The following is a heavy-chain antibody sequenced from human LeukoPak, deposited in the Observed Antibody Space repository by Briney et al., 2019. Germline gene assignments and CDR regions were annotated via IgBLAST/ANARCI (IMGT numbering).Heavy chain of an antibody. V-gene: IGHV1-2*02. CDR3: ARGLSDFWSGYYTGSRDY. J-gene: IGHJ4*02. CDR1: GYTFTGYY. Sequence: GASVKVSCKASGYTFTGYYMHWVRQAPGQGLGWMGWINPNSGGTNYAQKFQGRVTMTRDTSISTAYMELSRLRSDDTAVYYCARGLSDFWSGYYTGSRDYWGQGTLVTVSS. D-gene: IGHD3-3*01. CDR2: INPNSGGT.